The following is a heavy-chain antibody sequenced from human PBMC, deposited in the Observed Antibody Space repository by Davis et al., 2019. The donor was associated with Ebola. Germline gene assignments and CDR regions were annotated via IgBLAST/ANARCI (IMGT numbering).Heavy chain of an antibody. CDR1: GGSISNNIYY. J-gene: IGHJ6*02. Sequence: SETLSLTCTVSGGSISNNIYYWGWIRQPPGKGLEWIGSIYYSGITYYNPSLKSRVTISVDTSKNQFSLKLSSVTAADTAVYYCASLDYYGMDVWGQGTTVTVSS. V-gene: IGHV4-39*07. CDR3: ASLDYYGMDV. CDR2: IYYSGIT.